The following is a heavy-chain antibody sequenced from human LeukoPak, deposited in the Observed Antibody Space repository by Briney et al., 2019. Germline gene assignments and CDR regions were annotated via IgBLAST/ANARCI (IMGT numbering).Heavy chain of an antibody. CDR1: GFTFSTYA. D-gene: IGHD3-3*01. Sequence: PGGSLRLSCSASGFTFSTYAMHWVRQAPGKGLEYVSAISANGDNTYYADSVKGRFSISRDNSKNTLYLQMSSLRAEDTAVFYCVKVFWSGYYDYWGQGTLVTASS. J-gene: IGHJ4*02. CDR2: ISANGDNT. CDR3: VKVFWSGYYDY. V-gene: IGHV3-64D*09.